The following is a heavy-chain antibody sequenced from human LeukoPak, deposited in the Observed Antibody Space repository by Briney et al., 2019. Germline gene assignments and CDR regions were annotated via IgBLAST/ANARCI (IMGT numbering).Heavy chain of an antibody. CDR2: INPNSGGT. D-gene: IGHD3-3*01. CDR3: ARDELWNGYYSVNYNYYGMDV. V-gene: IGHV1-2*06. J-gene: IGHJ6*02. CDR1: GYTSTGYY. Sequence: VKVSCKASGYTSTGYYMHWVRQAPGQGLEWMGRINPNSGGTNYAQKFQGRVTMTRDTSISTAYLELSRLTSDDTAVYYCARDELWNGYYSVNYNYYGMDVWGQGTTVTVSS.